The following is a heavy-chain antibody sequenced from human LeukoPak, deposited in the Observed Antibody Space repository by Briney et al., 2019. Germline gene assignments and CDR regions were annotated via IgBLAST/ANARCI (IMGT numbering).Heavy chain of an antibody. CDR3: VRGLDAALNTAFDY. J-gene: IGHJ4*02. CDR2: IIPMFGAT. CDR1: GYTFTGYY. Sequence: AASVKVSCKASGYTFTGYYMHWVRQAPGQGLEWMGRIIPMFGATSYAQKFQGRVTMTADESTSTAYMELSSLSSEDTAVYHCVRGLDAALNTAFDYWGQGTLVTVSS. V-gene: IGHV1-69*13. D-gene: IGHD5-18*01.